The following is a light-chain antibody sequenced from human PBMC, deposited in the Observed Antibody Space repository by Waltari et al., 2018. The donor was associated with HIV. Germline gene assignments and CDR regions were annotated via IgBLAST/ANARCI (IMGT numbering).Light chain of an antibody. CDR3: QQSYSTLMYT. CDR2: AAS. J-gene: IGKJ2*01. CDR1: QRIADY. V-gene: IGKV1-39*01. Sequence: DIQMTQSPSSLSASLGDRVNITCRASQRIADYLNWYQQKPGGAPRILIYAASSLQRGVTSRFSGSGSGTHFTLTISSLQPEDFATNYCQQSYSTLMYTFGQGTKLEIK.